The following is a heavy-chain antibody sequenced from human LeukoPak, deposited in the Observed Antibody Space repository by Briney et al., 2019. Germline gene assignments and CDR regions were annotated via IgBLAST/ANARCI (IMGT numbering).Heavy chain of an antibody. CDR2: ITSNGKSV. Sequence: PGGSLRLSCAASGFTFSSYGMSWVRQAPGKGLEWVSYITSNGKSVYYAASVKGRFTISRDNAKNSLYLQVNSLTAEDTAVYYCARAGVDTSGYYYQGFDYWGQGTLVTVSS. CDR1: GFTFSSYG. V-gene: IGHV3-48*04. D-gene: IGHD3-3*01. CDR3: ARAGVDTSGYYYQGFDY. J-gene: IGHJ4*02.